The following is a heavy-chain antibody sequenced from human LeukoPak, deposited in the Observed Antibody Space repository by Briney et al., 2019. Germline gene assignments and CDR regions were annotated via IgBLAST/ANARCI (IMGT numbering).Heavy chain of an antibody. D-gene: IGHD6-19*01. J-gene: IGHJ5*02. V-gene: IGHV4-59*01. Sequence: SETLSLTCTVSGGSISSYHWSWIRQPPGKGLEWIGYIYYSGSTNYNSSLKSRVTISVDTSKNQFSLRLSSVTAAETAVYYCARVVAGRRFDPWGQGTLVTVSS. CDR3: ARVVAGRRFDP. CDR2: IYYSGST. CDR1: GGSISSYH.